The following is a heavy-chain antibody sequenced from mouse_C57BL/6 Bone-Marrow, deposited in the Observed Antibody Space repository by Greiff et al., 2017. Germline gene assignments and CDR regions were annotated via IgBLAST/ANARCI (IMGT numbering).Heavy chain of an antibody. CDR3: ARHGDGDPFAY. CDR1: GFTFSSYG. Sequence: EVMLVESGGDLVKPGGSLKLSCAASGFTFSSYGMSWVRQTPDKRLEWVATISSGGSYTYYPDSVKGRFTISRDNAKNTLYLQMSSLKSEDTAMYYCARHGDGDPFAYWGQGTLVTVSA. D-gene: IGHD2-13*01. CDR2: ISSGGSYT. V-gene: IGHV5-6*02. J-gene: IGHJ3*01.